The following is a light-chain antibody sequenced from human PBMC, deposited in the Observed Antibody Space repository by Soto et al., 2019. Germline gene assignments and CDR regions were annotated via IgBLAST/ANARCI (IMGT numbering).Light chain of an antibody. Sequence: DVVMTQSPLSLSVTLGQPASISCRSSESLLHTDGNTHLNWFQQRPGQSPRRLIYRVSTRATGIPDRFSGSGSGTEFTLTISRLQSEDFAVYYCQKYNNWPPITFGQGTRLEIK. J-gene: IGKJ5*01. CDR2: RVS. CDR3: QKYNNWPPIT. CDR1: ESLLHTDGNTH. V-gene: IGKV2-30*02.